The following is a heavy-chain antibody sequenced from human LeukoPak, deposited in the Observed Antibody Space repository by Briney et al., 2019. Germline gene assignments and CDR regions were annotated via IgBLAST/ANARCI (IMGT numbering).Heavy chain of an antibody. D-gene: IGHD3-16*01. J-gene: IGHJ4*02. CDR2: IRSKAYGGTT. V-gene: IGHV3-49*04. CDR3: TRVKSSLDGDYFDY. Sequence: PGGSLRLSCTASGFTFGDYAMSWVRQAPGKGLEWVGFIRSKAYGGTTEYAASVKGRFTISRDDSKSIAYLQMNSLKTEDTAVYYCTRVKSSLDGDYFDYWGQGTLVTVSS. CDR1: GFTFGDYA.